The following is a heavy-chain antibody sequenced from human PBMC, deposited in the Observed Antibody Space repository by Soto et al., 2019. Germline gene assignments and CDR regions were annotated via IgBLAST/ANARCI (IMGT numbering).Heavy chain of an antibody. CDR3: ARSVVVGPATPTYYYYGMDV. D-gene: IGHD3-22*01. V-gene: IGHV4-61*08. CDR2: VYYSGSA. Sequence: PSETLSLTCTVSGGSISSGGYYWSWIRQPPGKGLEWIGYVYYSGSATYNPSLESRVTISIDTSKSLFSLKLSSVTAADMAVYYCARSVVVGPATPTYYYYGMDVWGPGATVTVS. CDR1: GGSISSGGYY. J-gene: IGHJ6*02.